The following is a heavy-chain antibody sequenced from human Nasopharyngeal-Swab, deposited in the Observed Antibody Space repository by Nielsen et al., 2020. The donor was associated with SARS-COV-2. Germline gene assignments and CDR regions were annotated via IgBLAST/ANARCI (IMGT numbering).Heavy chain of an antibody. CDR2: INTNTGNP. Sequence: WVRQAPGQGLEWMGWINTNTGNPTYAQGFTGRFVFSLDTSVSTAYLQISSLKAEDTAVYYCAREPLPDYGDYGYWGQGTLVTVSS. V-gene: IGHV7-4-1*02. D-gene: IGHD4-17*01. J-gene: IGHJ4*02. CDR3: AREPLPDYGDYGY.